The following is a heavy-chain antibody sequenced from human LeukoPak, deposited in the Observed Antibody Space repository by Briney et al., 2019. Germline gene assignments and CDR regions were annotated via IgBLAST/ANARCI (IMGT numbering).Heavy chain of an antibody. J-gene: IGHJ4*02. CDR1: GYTFTSYG. CDR2: ISAYNGNT. D-gene: IGHD6-13*01. Sequence: GASVTVSCKASGYTFTSYGISWVRQAPGQGLEWMGWISAYNGNTNYAQKFQGRVTMTRNTSISTAYMELSSLRSEDTAVYYCARALYSSSWYIDYFDYWGQGTLVTVSS. CDR3: ARALYSSSWYIDYFDY. V-gene: IGHV1-18*01.